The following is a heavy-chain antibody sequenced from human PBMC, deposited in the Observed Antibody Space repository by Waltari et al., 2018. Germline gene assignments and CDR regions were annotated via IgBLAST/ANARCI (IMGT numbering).Heavy chain of an antibody. CDR3: AREFCSDGVCSDDAFDI. V-gene: IGHV1-2*06. CDR1: GYVFTAYA. J-gene: IGHJ3*02. CDR2: IDPKTGDI. D-gene: IGHD2-15*01. Sequence: VQLVQPGAEVKQPGASVKVSCKASGYVFTAYAIHWVRLAPGHGPEWMGRIDPKTGDIKDEKKFQGRVTMTTDMSLTTVYMELSRLESDDTAVYYCAREFCSDGVCSDDAFDIWGQGTLVTVSS.